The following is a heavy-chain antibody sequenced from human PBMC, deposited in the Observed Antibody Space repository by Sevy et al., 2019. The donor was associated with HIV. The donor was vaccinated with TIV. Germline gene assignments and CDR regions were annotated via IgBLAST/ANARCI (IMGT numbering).Heavy chain of an antibody. V-gene: IGHV4-39*02. CDR3: ARDFAETMVRGVITAYYYYGMDV. CDR1: GGSISSSLYY. J-gene: IGHJ6*02. Sequence: SETLSLTCTVSGGSISSSLYYWGWIRQPPGKGLEWIGSIHYGGSTYYNPSLKSRVTISVDTSKNQFSLKLSSVTGADTAVYYCARDFAETMVRGVITAYYYYGMDVWGQGTTVTVSS. D-gene: IGHD3-10*01. CDR2: IHYGGST.